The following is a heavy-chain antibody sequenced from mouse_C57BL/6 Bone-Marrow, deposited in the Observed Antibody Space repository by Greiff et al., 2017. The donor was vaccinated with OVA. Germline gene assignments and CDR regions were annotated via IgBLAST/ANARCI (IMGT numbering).Heavy chain of an antibody. V-gene: IGHV1-15*01. CDR1: GYTFTDYE. CDR3: TRHYGSRTPFAY. D-gene: IGHD1-1*01. J-gene: IGHJ3*01. Sequence: QVQLQQSGAELVRPGASVTLSCKASGYTFTDYEMHWVKQTPVHGLEWIGAIDPETGGTAYNQKFKGKAILTADKSSSTAYMELRSLTSDDSAVYYCTRHYGSRTPFAYWGQGTLVTVSA. CDR2: IDPETGGT.